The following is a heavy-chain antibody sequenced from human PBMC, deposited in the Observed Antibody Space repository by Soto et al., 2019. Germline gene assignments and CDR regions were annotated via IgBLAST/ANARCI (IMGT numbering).Heavy chain of an antibody. Sequence: ASVKVSFKASGYTFTSYGISWVRQAPGQGLEWMGWISAYNGNTNYAQKLQGRVTMTTDTSTSTAYMELRSLRSDDTAVYYCAREGGYSGYDLRTLYYYYGMDVWGQGTTVTVSS. J-gene: IGHJ6*02. CDR1: GYTFTSYG. D-gene: IGHD5-12*01. V-gene: IGHV1-18*04. CDR3: AREGGYSGYDLRTLYYYYGMDV. CDR2: ISAYNGNT.